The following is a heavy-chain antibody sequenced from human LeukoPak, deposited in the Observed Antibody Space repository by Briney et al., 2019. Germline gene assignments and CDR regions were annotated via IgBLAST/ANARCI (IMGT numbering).Heavy chain of an antibody. Sequence: ASVKVSCKASGYTFTSYGISWVRQAPGQGLEWMGWISAYNGNTSYAQKLQGRVTMTTDTSTSTAYMELRSLRSDDTAVYYCARGIKVVVAARAGDYYYMDVWGKGTTVTVSS. CDR3: ARGIKVVVAARAGDYYYMDV. CDR2: ISAYNGNT. CDR1: GYTFTSYG. D-gene: IGHD2-15*01. J-gene: IGHJ6*03. V-gene: IGHV1-18*01.